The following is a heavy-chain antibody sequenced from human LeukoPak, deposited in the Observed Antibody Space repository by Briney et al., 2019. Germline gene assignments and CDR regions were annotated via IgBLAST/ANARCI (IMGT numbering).Heavy chain of an antibody. CDR3: ARDQLDH. D-gene: IGHD5-24*01. CDR1: GLDVSFTY. J-gene: IGHJ4*02. Sequence: PGGSLRLSCASSGLDVSFTYMSWIRQAPGKGLEWVSTAFVGGDTYYAASVKGRFTLSKDSSRNTMFLQMHGLRPEDTAVYYCARDQLDHWGQGTLVAVSP. CDR2: AFVGGDT. V-gene: IGHV3-53*01.